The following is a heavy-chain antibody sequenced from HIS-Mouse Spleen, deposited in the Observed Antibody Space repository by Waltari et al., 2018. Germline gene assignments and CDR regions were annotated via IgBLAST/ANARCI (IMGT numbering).Heavy chain of an antibody. CDR1: GYTFTCYY. Sequence: QVQLVQSGAEVKKPGASVKVSCKASGYTFTCYYMHWVRQAPGQGLEWMGWINPNRGGSNYAEKFQGRVTRTRDTSISTAYMELSRRRSDDTAVYYCARYPLGWRAAAPDYWGQGTLVTVSS. V-gene: IGHV1-2*02. CDR2: INPNRGGS. J-gene: IGHJ4*02. D-gene: IGHD6-13*01. CDR3: ARYPLGWRAAAPDY.